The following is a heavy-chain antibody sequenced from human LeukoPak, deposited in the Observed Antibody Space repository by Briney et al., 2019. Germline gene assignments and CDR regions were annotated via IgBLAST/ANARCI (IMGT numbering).Heavy chain of an antibody. V-gene: IGHV4-61*02. J-gene: IGHJ6*03. D-gene: IGHD3-3*01. CDR2: IYTSGST. Sequence: PSETLSLTCTVSGGSISSGSYYWSWIRQPAGKGLEWIGRIYTSGSTNYNPSLKSRVTISVDTSKNQFSLKLSSVTAADTAVYYCAREVGTIFGVVMRYYYYYMDVWGKGTTVTVSS. CDR1: GGSISSGSYY. CDR3: AREVGTIFGVVMRYYYYYMDV.